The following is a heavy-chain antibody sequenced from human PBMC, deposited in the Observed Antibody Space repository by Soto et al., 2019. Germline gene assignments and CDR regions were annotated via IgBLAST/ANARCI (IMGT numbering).Heavy chain of an antibody. CDR3: ARVSGGAARFIGY. D-gene: IGHD6-6*01. V-gene: IGHV4-34*01. CDR1: GGSFSGYY. Sequence: SETLSLTCAVYGGSFSGYYWSWIRQPPGKGLEWIGEINHSVSTNYNPSLKSRVTISVDTSKNQFSLKLSSVTAADMAVYYCARVSGGAARFIGYWGQGTLVTVSS. CDR2: INHSVST. J-gene: IGHJ4*02.